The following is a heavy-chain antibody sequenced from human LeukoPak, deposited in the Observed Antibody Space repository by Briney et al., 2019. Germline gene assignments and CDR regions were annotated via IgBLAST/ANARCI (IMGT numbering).Heavy chain of an antibody. D-gene: IGHD3-10*01. CDR3: ARDYLLDY. J-gene: IGHJ4*02. Sequence: GGSLRLSRAASGFTFSIYAMYWVRQVPGKGLEWVSIINDSGGSTYYSDSVKGRFTISRDNSKNTLYLQMNSLRAEDTAVYYCARDYLLDYWGQGTLVTVSS. CDR2: INDSGGST. CDR1: GFTFSIYA. V-gene: IGHV3-23*01.